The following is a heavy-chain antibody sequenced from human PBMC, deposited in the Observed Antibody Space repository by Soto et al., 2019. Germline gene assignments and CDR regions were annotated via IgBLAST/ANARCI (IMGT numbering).Heavy chain of an antibody. Sequence: QVQLVQSGAEVKKPGASVKVSCKASGYTFTSYGISWVRQAPGQGPEWMGWISAYNGNTNYAQKLQGRVTMTTDTSTSTADMELRSLRSDDTAVYYCAREGDYYDSSGYSAYYYYYGMDVWGQGTTVTVSS. CDR1: GYTFTSYG. CDR3: AREGDYYDSSGYSAYYYYYGMDV. J-gene: IGHJ6*02. CDR2: ISAYNGNT. V-gene: IGHV1-18*01. D-gene: IGHD3-22*01.